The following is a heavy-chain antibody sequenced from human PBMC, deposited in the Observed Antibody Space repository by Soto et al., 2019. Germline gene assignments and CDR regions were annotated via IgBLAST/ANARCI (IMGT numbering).Heavy chain of an antibody. J-gene: IGHJ4*02. CDR1: GFTFSSYA. CDR2: ISYDGSNK. V-gene: IGHV3-30-3*01. CDR3: ASLYCSGGSCPYYFDY. D-gene: IGHD2-15*01. Sequence: SLRLSCAASGFTFSSYAMPWVRQAPGKGLEWVAVISYDGSNKYYADSVKGRFTISRDNSKNTLYLQMNSLRAEDTAVYYCASLYCSGGSCPYYFDYWGQGTLVTVSS.